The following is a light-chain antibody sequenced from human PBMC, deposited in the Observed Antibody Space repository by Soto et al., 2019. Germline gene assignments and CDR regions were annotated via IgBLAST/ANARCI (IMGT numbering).Light chain of an antibody. J-gene: IGKJ1*01. CDR2: DAS. CDR3: QQYGSSSWT. CDR1: QSVSNNY. Sequence: EIGLTQSPATLSLSPWDRATLSCGASQSVSNNYLAWYQQKPGLAPRLLIYDASYRANGIPDRFSGSGSGTDFTLTISRLEPEDFVVHYCQQYGSSSWTFGQGTKVDIK. V-gene: IGKV3D-20*01.